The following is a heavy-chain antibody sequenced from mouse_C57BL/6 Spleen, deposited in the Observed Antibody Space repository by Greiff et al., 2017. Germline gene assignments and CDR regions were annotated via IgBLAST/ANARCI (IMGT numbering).Heavy chain of an antibody. CDR1: GFSLTSYG. Sequence: VKLMESGPGLVQPSQSLSITCTVSGFSLTSYGVHWVRQPPGKGLEWLGVIWSGGSTDYNAAFISRLSISKDNSKSQVFFKMNSLQADDTAIYYCAKSGGDGRDYAMDYWGQGTSVTVSS. V-gene: IGHV2-4*01. J-gene: IGHJ4*01. CDR3: AKSGGDGRDYAMDY. CDR2: IWSGGST. D-gene: IGHD3-3*01.